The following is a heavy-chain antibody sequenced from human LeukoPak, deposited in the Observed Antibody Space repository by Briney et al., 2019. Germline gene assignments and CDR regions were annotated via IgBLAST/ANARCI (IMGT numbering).Heavy chain of an antibody. CDR1: GGSITSDY. V-gene: IGHV4-59*08. Sequence: SETLSLTCTVFGGSITSDYWSWIRQPPGKGLEWIGFTYSAGSTNYNPSLRSRLTISVDTSRNQFSLRLSSVTAADTAVYYCARYSGKGDYFDYWGQGTLVTVSS. J-gene: IGHJ4*02. CDR3: ARYSGKGDYFDY. D-gene: IGHD1-1*01. CDR2: TYSAGST.